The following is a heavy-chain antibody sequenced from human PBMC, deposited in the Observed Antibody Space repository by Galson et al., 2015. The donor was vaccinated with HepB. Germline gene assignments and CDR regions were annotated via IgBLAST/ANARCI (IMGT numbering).Heavy chain of an antibody. D-gene: IGHD2-21*01. J-gene: IGHJ3*02. CDR1: GDSVSSNSAT. CDR3: ARGRIPARAFDI. Sequence: CAISGDSVSSNSATWDWFRQSPSRGLEWLGRTYYRSKWYNDYAPFMKSRVIINPDTSMHQFSLQLNSVRPEDTAVYYCARGRIPARAFDIWGQGTMVTVSS. CDR2: TYYRSKWYN. V-gene: IGHV6-1*01.